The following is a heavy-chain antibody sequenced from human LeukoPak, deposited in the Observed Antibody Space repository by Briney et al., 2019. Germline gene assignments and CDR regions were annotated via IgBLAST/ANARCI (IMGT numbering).Heavy chain of an antibody. CDR2: LSGSGYNA. CDR3: AKDPYGTRYFDY. J-gene: IGHJ4*02. D-gene: IGHD2-2*01. V-gene: IGHV3-23*01. CDR1: GFTFSSHA. Sequence: SGGSLRLSCAASGFTFSSHALSWVRQAPGKGLEWVSSLSGSGYNAYYAKSVKGRFTISSDNSKNTVYLQMNSLRAEDTAVYYCAKDPYGTRYFDYWGQGTLVTVSS.